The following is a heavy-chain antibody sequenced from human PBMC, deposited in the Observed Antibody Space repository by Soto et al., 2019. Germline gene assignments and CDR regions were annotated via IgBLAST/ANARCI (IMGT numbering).Heavy chain of an antibody. CDR3: ARTRGYCSSTSCYTRSWFDP. J-gene: IGHJ5*02. CDR1: GGTFSSYA. CDR2: IIPIFGTA. Sequence: QVQLVQSGAEVKKPGSSVKVSCKASGGTFSSYAISWVRQAPGQGLEWMGGIIPIFGTANYAQKCQGRVTIIADKSTSTAYMELSSLRSEDTAVYYCARTRGYCSSTSCYTRSWFDPWGQGTLVTVSS. D-gene: IGHD2-2*02. V-gene: IGHV1-69*06.